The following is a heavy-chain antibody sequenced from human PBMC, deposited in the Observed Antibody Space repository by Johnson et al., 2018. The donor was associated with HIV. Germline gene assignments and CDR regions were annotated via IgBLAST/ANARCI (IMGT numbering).Heavy chain of an antibody. Sequence: QVQLVESGGALIQPGGYLRLSCAASGFTLSSYYMSWVRQAPGKGLERVAFIRYDGRNKYYADSVKGRFTISRDNSKKTLYLKMNSLKTEYIAVYYCATDPAAPSLSAFDIWRQGTMGTVSS. J-gene: IGHJ3*02. CDR2: IRYDGRNK. CDR1: GFTLSSYY. V-gene: IGHV3-30*02. D-gene: IGHD2-2*01. CDR3: ATDPAAPSLSAFDI.